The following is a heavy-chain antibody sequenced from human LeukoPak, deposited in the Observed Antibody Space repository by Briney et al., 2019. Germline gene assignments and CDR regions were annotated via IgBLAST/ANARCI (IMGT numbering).Heavy chain of an antibody. CDR2: IYYTGST. CDR3: ARGLYYDILTGYSYYYYGMDV. V-gene: IGHV4-39*07. CDR1: GGSISSSSYY. Sequence: SETLSLTCTVSGGSISSSSYYWGWIRQPPGKGLEWIGYIYYTGSTYYNPSLKSRVTISVDTPKNQFSLKLSSVTAADTAVYYCARGLYYDILTGYSYYYYGMDVWGQGTTVTVSS. D-gene: IGHD3-9*01. J-gene: IGHJ6*02.